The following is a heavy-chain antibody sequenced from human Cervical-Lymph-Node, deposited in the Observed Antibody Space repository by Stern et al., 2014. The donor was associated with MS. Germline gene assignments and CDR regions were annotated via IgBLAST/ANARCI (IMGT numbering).Heavy chain of an antibody. CDR3: AREGGMATTWYYFDY. D-gene: IGHD5-24*01. CDR2: IYPGESDT. J-gene: IGHJ4*02. CDR1: GYRFGSYW. Sequence: EVQLVQSGAEVKKPGESLKISCEGSGYRFGSYWIGWVRQTPGKGLEWMGMIYPGESDTRYSPAFQGEVTISADKSTSTAYLQWSSLKASDTAMYYCAREGGMATTWYYFDYWGQGTLVTVSS. V-gene: IGHV5-51*03.